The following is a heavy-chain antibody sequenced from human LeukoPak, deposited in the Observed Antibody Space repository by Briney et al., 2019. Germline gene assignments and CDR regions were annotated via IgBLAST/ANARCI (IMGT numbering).Heavy chain of an antibody. V-gene: IGHV4-61*01. CDR3: AGRLWRRDGYNLSAFDI. D-gene: IGHD5-24*01. CDR2: IYYSGST. Sequence: SETLSLTCTVSGGSVSSGSYYWSWIRQPPGKGLEWIGYIYYSGSTNYNPSLKSRVTISVDTSKNQFSLKLSSVTAADTAVYYCAGRLWRRDGYNLSAFDIWGQGTMVTVSS. CDR1: GGSVSSGSYY. J-gene: IGHJ3*02.